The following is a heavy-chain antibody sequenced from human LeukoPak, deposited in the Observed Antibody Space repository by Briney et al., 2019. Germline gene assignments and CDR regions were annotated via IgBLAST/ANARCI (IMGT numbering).Heavy chain of an antibody. D-gene: IGHD1-26*01. CDR1: GGSIRSSSYY. V-gene: IGHV4-39*01. J-gene: IGHJ3*02. CDR2: IYYSGST. Sequence: SETLSLTCSVSGGSIRSSSYYWGWIRQPPWKGLEWIANIYYSGSTYYNPSLKSRLTISVDTSRNQFSLNLSSVTAADTAVYYCARRSGSLAFDIWGQGTMVTVSS. CDR3: ARRSGSLAFDI.